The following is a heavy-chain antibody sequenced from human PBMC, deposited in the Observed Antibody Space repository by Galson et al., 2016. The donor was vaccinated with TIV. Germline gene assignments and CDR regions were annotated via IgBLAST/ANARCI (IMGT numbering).Heavy chain of an antibody. CDR3: ARVYFIISSASFDY. CDR1: GYTFTNFY. D-gene: IGHD2/OR15-2a*01. Sequence: SVKVSCKASGYTFTNFYLHWVRQAPGRGLEWMGWINPDSGATKYAQKFQGRVTLTRDTSINTSYMELGRLRSGDTAVYYCARVYFIISSASFDYWGQGTLGTVSS. CDR2: INPDSGAT. V-gene: IGHV1-2*02. J-gene: IGHJ4*02.